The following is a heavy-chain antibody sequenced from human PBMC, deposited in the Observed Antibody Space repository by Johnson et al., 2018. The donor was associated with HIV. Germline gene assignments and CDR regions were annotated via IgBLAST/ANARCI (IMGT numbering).Heavy chain of an antibody. CDR2: IKSKTDGGTT. CDR3: TTALEVRGADALDI. Sequence: VQLVESGGGLVKPGGSLRLSCAASGFTFSNAWMSWVRQAPGKGLEWVGRIKSKTDGGTTDYAAPVKGRFTISRDDSKNTLYLQMNSLKTEDIAVYYCTTALEVRGADALDIWGQGTMVTVSS. CDR1: GFTFSNAW. D-gene: IGHD3-10*01. J-gene: IGHJ3*02. V-gene: IGHV3-15*01.